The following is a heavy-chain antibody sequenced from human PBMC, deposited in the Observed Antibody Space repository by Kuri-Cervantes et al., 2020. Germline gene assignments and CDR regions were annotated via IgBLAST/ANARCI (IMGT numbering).Heavy chain of an antibody. CDR3: ARTQTNTAMGRNAFDI. V-gene: IGHV3-9*01. CDR2: ISWNSGSI. J-gene: IGHJ3*02. D-gene: IGHD5-18*01. CDR1: GFTFDDYA. Sequence: LSLTCAASGFTFDDYAMHWVRQAPGKGLEWVSGISWNSGSIGYADSVKGRFTISRDNAKNSLYLQMNSLRAEDTALYYCARTQTNTAMGRNAFDIWGQGTMVTVSS.